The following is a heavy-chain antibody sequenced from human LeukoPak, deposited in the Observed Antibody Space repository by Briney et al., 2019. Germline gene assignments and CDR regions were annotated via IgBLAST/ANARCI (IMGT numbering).Heavy chain of an antibody. V-gene: IGHV3-21*04. Sequence: PGGSLRLSCAASGFTFSTYSMYWVRQAPGKGLEWVSSISSSSSYIYYADSVKGRFTISRDNSKSTLYLQMNSLRADDTANYYCATHSATKSGIGSFDMWGQGTMVTVSS. J-gene: IGHJ3*02. CDR3: ATHSATKSGIGSFDM. CDR1: GFTFSTYS. CDR2: ISSSSSYI. D-gene: IGHD3-10*01.